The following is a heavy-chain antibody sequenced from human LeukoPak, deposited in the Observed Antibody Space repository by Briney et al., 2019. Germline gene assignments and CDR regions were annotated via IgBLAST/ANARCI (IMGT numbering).Heavy chain of an antibody. CDR3: ARGITSVGFDV. Sequence: GGSLRLSCAASGFTVSDNYMSWVRQAPGTGLEWVSLIYSGGAIYYADSVKGRFTISRDNSENTLYLQMNSLRAEDTAVYYCARGITSVGFDVWGQGTAVTVSS. CDR2: IYSGGAI. J-gene: IGHJ3*01. D-gene: IGHD3-10*01. CDR1: GFTVSDNY. V-gene: IGHV3-66*01.